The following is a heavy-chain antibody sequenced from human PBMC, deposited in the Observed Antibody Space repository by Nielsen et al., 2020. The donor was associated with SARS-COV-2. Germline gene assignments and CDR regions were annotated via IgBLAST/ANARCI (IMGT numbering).Heavy chain of an antibody. CDR2: INAGNGNT. CDR3: ARVVAVAGYWFDP. D-gene: IGHD6-19*01. CDR1: GYTFTSYD. Sequence: ASVKVSCKASGYTFTSYDINWVRQATGQGLEWMGWINAGNGNTKYSQKFQGRVTITRDTSASTAYMELSSLRSEDTAVYYCARVVAVAGYWFDPWGQGTPVTVSS. V-gene: IGHV1-3*01. J-gene: IGHJ5*02.